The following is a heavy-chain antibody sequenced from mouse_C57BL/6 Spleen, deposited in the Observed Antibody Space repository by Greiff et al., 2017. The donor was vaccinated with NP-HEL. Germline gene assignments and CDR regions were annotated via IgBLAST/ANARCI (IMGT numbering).Heavy chain of an antibody. V-gene: IGHV5-17*01. J-gene: IGHJ1*01. Sequence: EVKLVESGGGLVKPGGSLKLSCAASGFTFSDYGMHWVRQAPEKGLEWVAYISSGSSTIYYADTVKGRFPISRENAKKTLFLHLTSLRSEDPAMYYCARLVWLPYFDVCLPGTTVTVSS. CDR3: ARLVWLPYFDV. CDR1: GFTFSDYG. CDR2: ISSGSSTI. D-gene: IGHD2-2*01.